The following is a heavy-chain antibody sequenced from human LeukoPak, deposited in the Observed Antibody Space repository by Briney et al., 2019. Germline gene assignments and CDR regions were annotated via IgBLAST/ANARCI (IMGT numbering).Heavy chain of an antibody. V-gene: IGHV4-34*01. CDR3: ARASGYYYFSWFDP. CDR2: INHSGST. D-gene: IGHD3-22*01. Sequence: SETLSLTCAVYGGSFSGYYWSWIRQPPGKGLEWIGEINHSGSTNYNPSLKSRVTLSVDTSKNQFSLKLSSVTAADTAVYYCARASGYYYFSWFDPWGQGTLVTVSS. J-gene: IGHJ5*02. CDR1: GGSFSGYY.